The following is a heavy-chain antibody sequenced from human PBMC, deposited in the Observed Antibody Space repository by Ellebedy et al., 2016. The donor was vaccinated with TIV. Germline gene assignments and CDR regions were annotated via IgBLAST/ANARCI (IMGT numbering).Heavy chain of an antibody. CDR2: IYYSGST. Sequence: SETLSLXXTVSGGSISSYYWSWIRQPPGKGLEWIGYIYYSGSTNYNPSLKSRVTISVDTSKNQFSLKLSSVTAADTAVYYCARVRGYYYMDVWGKGTTVTVSS. CDR1: GGSISSYY. V-gene: IGHV4-59*13. CDR3: ARVRGYYYMDV. J-gene: IGHJ6*03.